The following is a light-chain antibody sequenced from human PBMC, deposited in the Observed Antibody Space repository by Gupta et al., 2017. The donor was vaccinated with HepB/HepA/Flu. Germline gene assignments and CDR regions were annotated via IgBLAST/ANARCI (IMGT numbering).Light chain of an antibody. Sequence: EIVLTQSPATLSLSPGERATLSCRASQSVGSYLAWYQHKPGQVPRLLMYDASLRAIGIPARFSGSGSGTDFTLTISSLEPEDFAVYYCQHRSKWPPTFGQGTKVEFK. CDR3: QHRSKWPPT. CDR2: DAS. CDR1: QSVGSY. V-gene: IGKV3-11*01. J-gene: IGKJ1*01.